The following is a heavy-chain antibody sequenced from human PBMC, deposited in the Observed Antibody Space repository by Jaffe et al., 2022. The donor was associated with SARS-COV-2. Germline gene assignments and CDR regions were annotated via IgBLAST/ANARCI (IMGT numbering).Heavy chain of an antibody. J-gene: IGHJ4*02. D-gene: IGHD3-10*01. CDR3: ARHTGIYETDY. V-gene: IGHV4-39*01. CDR2: IYYSGST. CDR1: GGSISSSSYY. Sequence: QLQLQESGPGLVKPSETLSLTCTVSGGSISSSSYYWGWIRQPPGKGLEWIGSIYYSGSTYYNPSLKSRVTISVDTSKNQFSLKLSSVTAADTAVYYCARHTGIYETDYWGQGTLVTVSS.